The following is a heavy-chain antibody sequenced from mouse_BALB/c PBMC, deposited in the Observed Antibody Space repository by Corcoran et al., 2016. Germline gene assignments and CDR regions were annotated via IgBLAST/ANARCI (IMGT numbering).Heavy chain of an antibody. V-gene: IGHV1S136*01. CDR3: ARQVPGGIPFDY. CDR2: IYPYNDDT. CDR1: GYTYTNYG. J-gene: IGHJ2*01. Sequence: EVQLQQSGPDLVTPGASVKMSCKASGYTYTNYGIHWVKQKPGQGLEWIGYIYPYNDDTKYSEKFKGKATLTSVKSSSTAYMELSSLTSEDSAAYYCARQVPGGIPFDYWGKGTALTVSS.